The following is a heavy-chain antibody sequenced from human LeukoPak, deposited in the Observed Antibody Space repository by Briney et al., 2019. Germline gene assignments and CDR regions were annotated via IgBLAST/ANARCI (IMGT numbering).Heavy chain of an antibody. Sequence: SETLSLTCAVSGGSITSSNWWNWVRQPPGKGLEWIGEIYHDETTNYNPSLKSRVAISVDKSKNHFSLKLSAVTAADTAVYYCARADTSGTDSSDAFDIWGQGTVVTVSS. CDR2: IYHDETT. CDR1: GGSITSSNW. V-gene: IGHV4-4*02. D-gene: IGHD3-10*01. J-gene: IGHJ3*02. CDR3: ARADTSGTDSSDAFDI.